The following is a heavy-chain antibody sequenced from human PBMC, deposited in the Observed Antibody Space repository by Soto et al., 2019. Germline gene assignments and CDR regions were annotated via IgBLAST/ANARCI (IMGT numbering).Heavy chain of an antibody. CDR2: IYHSGST. J-gene: IGHJ4*02. Sequence: SETLSLTCAVSGGSISSSNWWSWVRQPPGKGLEWIGEIYHSGSTNYNPSLKSRVTISVDKSKNQFSLKLSSVTAADTAVYYCATTSSSWYGGFDYWGQGTLVT. D-gene: IGHD6-13*01. V-gene: IGHV4-4*02. CDR3: ATTSSSWYGGFDY. CDR1: GGSISSSNW.